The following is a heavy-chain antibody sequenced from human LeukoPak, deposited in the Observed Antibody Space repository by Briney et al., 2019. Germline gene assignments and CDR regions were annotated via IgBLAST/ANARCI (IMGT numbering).Heavy chain of an antibody. CDR1: GFTFSSYE. Sequence: GGSLRLSCAASGFTFSSYEMNWVRQAPGKGLEWVSYISSSGSTIYYADSVKGRFTISRDNAKNSLYLQMNSLRAEDTAVYYCARVSDSSGYFIYYFDYWGQGTLVTVSS. D-gene: IGHD3-22*01. CDR3: ARVSDSSGYFIYYFDY. CDR2: ISSSGSTI. V-gene: IGHV3-48*03. J-gene: IGHJ4*02.